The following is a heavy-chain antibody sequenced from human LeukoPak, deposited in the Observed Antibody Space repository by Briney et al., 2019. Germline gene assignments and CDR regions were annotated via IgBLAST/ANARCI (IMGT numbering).Heavy chain of an antibody. Sequence: PSETLSLTCTVSNGPTNTYQWTWIRQPPGRGLEWIGNIHYSGSANYNPSLKSRVIISLDTSKNQFSLKLSSVPAADTAVYYCARLGYCSGGSCYEESYYYYMDVWGKGTTVTISS. CDR2: IHYSGSA. CDR3: ARLGYCSGGSCYEESYYYYMDV. V-gene: IGHV4-59*12. J-gene: IGHJ6*03. CDR1: NGPTNTYQ. D-gene: IGHD2-15*01.